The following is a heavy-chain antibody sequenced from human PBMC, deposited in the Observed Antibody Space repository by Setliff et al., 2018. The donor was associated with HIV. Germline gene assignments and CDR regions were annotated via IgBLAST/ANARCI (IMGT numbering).Heavy chain of an antibody. CDR2: ISTYDGNT. CDR3: ARKYTGGPLDY. CDR1: G. J-gene: IGHJ4*02. V-gene: IGHV1-18*01. D-gene: IGHD6-19*01. Sequence: GVSWVRQAPGQGLEWMGWISTYDGNTHYAQKLQGRVTMTTDTSTSTAYMELRSLRSDDTAMYYCARKYTGGPLDYWGQGTLVTVSS.